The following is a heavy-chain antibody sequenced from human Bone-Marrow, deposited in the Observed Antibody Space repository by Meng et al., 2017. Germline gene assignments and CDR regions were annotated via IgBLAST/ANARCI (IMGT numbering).Heavy chain of an antibody. CDR2: ISSSGSTI. J-gene: IGHJ6*02. CDR3: ATYSSALYYYYYYGMDV. CDR1: GFTFDDYT. V-gene: IGHV3-11*01. D-gene: IGHD6-19*01. Sequence: GESLKISCAASGFTFDDYTMHWVRQAPGKGLEWVSYISSSGSTIYYADSVKGRFTISRDNAKNSLYLQMNSLRAEDTAVYYCATYSSALYYYYYYGMDVWGQGTTVTVSS.